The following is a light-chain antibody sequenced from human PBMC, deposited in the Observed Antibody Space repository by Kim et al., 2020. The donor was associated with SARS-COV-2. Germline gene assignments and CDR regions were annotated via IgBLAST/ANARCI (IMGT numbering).Light chain of an antibody. CDR3: CSYVASDTWV. Sequence: QSALTQPRSLSGSPGLSVAISCTGASSDVGGYNYVSWYQQHPGKAPKLMIYDVTKRPSGVSDRFSGSKSGNTASLTISGLQGEDEADYFCCSYVASDTWVFGGGTQLTVL. V-gene: IGLV2-11*01. CDR2: DVT. J-gene: IGLJ3*02. CDR1: SSDVGGYNY.